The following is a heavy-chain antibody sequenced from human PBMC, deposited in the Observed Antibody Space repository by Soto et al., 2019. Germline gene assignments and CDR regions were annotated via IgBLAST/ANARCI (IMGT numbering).Heavy chain of an antibody. J-gene: IGHJ4*01. V-gene: IGHV4-39*01. Sequence: PSETLSLTCTVSGGSISNSGYYWGWIRESPGKGLEWIGSVYYSGSTYYSPSLKSRVTISVDTSKNQFSLNLTSVTAADTAVYFCARQEDSSTYYRPFYFDYWGHGTLVTVSS. CDR2: VYYSGST. D-gene: IGHD6-19*01. CDR3: ARQEDSSTYYRPFYFDY. CDR1: GGSISNSGYY.